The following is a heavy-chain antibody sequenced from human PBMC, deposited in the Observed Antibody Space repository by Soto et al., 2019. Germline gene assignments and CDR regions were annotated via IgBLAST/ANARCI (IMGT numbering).Heavy chain of an antibody. D-gene: IGHD1-1*01. CDR2: IIPIFGTA. J-gene: IGHJ6*02. Sequence: QVQLVQSGAEVKKPGSSVKVSCKASGGTFSSYAISWVRQAPGQGLEWMGGIIPIFGTANYAQKFQGRVTIPGDDSPSTACRELSSLRSGDTGVYYCARDPENWHHGHYGMAVGGQGTTGPVSS. CDR3: ARDPENWHHGHYGMAV. V-gene: IGHV1-69*12. CDR1: GGTFSSYA.